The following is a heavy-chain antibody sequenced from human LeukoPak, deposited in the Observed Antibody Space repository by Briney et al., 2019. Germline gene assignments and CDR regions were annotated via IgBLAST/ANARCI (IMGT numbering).Heavy chain of an antibody. CDR3: ARALGFLSGYDSQSFDY. V-gene: IGHV1-69*01. CDR1: GGTFSSYA. CDR2: IIPIFGTA. J-gene: IGHJ4*02. Sequence: ASVKVSCKASGGTFSSYAISWVRQAPGQGLEWMGGIIPIFGTANYAQKFQGRVTITADESTSTAYMELSSLRSEDTAVYYCARALGFLSGYDSQSFDYWGQGTLVTVSS. D-gene: IGHD5-12*01.